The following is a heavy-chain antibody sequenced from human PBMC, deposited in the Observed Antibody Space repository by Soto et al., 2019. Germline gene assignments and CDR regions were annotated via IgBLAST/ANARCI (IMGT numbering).Heavy chain of an antibody. D-gene: IGHD3-22*01. CDR1: CYTFTSYG. Sequence: SVKVSCKASCYTFTSYGISWVRQAPGQGLEWMGWISAYNGNTNYAQKLQGRVTMTTDTSTSTAYMELRSLRSDDTAVYYCARVQYYDSSGYPDYWGQGTLVTVSS. CDR3: ARVQYYDSSGYPDY. J-gene: IGHJ4*02. CDR2: ISAYNGNT. V-gene: IGHV1-18*04.